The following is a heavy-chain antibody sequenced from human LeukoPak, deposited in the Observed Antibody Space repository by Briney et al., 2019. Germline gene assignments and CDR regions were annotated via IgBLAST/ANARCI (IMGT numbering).Heavy chain of an antibody. Sequence: PGGSLRLSCTASGLTLSHFEMNWVRQTAGKGLQWVAHITGDGRTVYYTDPVKGRFTISRDDTKNSLHLQMNTLSAEDSGLYYCAILDAGIQFDSWGPGTLVTVSS. D-gene: IGHD3-3*01. CDR3: AILDAGIQFDS. V-gene: IGHV3-48*03. CDR2: ITGDGRTV. CDR1: GLTLSHFE. J-gene: IGHJ4*02.